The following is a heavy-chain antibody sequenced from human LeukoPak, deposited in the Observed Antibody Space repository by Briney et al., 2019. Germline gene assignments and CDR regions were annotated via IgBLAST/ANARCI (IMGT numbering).Heavy chain of an antibody. D-gene: IGHD3-3*01. J-gene: IGHJ4*02. V-gene: IGHV4-4*07. CDR3: ARGLYRTYYDFWSGPGFDY. CDR2: IYTSGST. CDR1: GGSISSYY. Sequence: SETLSLTCTVSGGSISSYYWSWIRQPAGKGLEWIGRIYTSGSTNYNPSLKSRVTMSVDTSKNQFSLKLSSVTAADTAVYYCARGLYRTYYDFWSGPGFDYWGQGTLVTVSS.